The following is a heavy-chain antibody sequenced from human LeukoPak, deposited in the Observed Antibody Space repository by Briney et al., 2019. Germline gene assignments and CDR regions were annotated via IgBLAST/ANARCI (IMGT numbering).Heavy chain of an antibody. CDR2: IYYSGST. CDR3: ARGPYGSGSYY. J-gene: IGHJ4*02. CDR1: GGSISSGSYY. Sequence: SETLSLTCTVSGGSISSGSYYWGWIRQPPGEGLEWIGSIYYSGSTYYNPSLKSRVTISVDTSKNQFSLKLTSVTAADTAVYFCARGPYGSGSYYWGQGTLVTVSS. V-gene: IGHV4-39*01. D-gene: IGHD3-10*01.